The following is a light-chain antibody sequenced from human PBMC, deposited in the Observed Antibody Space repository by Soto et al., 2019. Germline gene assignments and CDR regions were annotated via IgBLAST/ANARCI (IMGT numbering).Light chain of an antibody. J-gene: IGKJ4*01. V-gene: IGKV3-20*01. CDR1: QSVASSY. CDR3: QQYGRSPLT. CDR2: GAS. Sequence: EIVLTQSPGTLSLSPGERATLSCRASQSVASSYLAWYQQKPGQAPRLVIDGASSRATGIPDRFSGSGSGTDFTLTISRLEPEDFAVYHCQQYGRSPLTFGGGTKVDIK.